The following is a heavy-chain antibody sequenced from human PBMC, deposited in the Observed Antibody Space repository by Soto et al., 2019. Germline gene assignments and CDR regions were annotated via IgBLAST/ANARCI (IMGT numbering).Heavy chain of an antibody. D-gene: IGHD6-19*01. Sequence: AGSLRLSCSACGFTFSNYALHWVRQAPGKGLEWVSYISSSSSTIYYADSVKGRFTISRDNAKNSLYLQMNSLRDEDTAVYYCARVHATGGWYYYYYGMDVWGQGTTVTVSS. J-gene: IGHJ6*02. CDR3: ARVHATGGWYYYYYGMDV. V-gene: IGHV3-48*02. CDR1: GFTFSNYA. CDR2: ISSSSSTI.